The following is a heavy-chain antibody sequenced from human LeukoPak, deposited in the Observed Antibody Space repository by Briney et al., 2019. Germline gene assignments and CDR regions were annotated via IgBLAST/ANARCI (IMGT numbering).Heavy chain of an antibody. CDR3: ARGIGYCSSTSCYEAAAWFDP. CDR2: IYTSGST. J-gene: IGHJ5*02. Sequence: SETLSLTCTVSGGSISSYYWSWIRQPAGKGLEWIGRIYTSGSTNYNPSLKSRVTMSVDTSKNQFSLKLSSVTAADTAVYYCARGIGYCSSTSCYEAAAWFDPWGQGTLVTVSS. V-gene: IGHV4-4*07. CDR1: GGSISSYY. D-gene: IGHD2-2*01.